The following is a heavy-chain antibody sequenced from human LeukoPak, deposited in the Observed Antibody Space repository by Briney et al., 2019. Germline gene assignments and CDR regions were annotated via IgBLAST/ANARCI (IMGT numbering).Heavy chain of an antibody. V-gene: IGHV1-2*02. Sequence: GASVKVSCKSSGYNFIAYYMHWVRQAPGQGLEWMGFINPNTGGTNYAQNFQGRVTLTRDTSISTAYLELSRLRSDDTAIYYCARALFEWGSYRDAFDIWGQGTMVTVSS. J-gene: IGHJ3*02. CDR3: ARALFEWGSYRDAFDI. CDR1: GYNFIAYY. D-gene: IGHD3-16*02. CDR2: INPNTGGT.